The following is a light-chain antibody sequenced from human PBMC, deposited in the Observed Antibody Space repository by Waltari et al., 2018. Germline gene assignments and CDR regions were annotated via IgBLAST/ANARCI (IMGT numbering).Light chain of an antibody. Sequence: QSALTQPASVSGSPGQSITVSCTGTSNDVGAYNYVSWYQQHPGKVPKLMIYDVTKPPSGMSYGCTGSKSGNTASLTITGVQAEDEADYDCSSYTTDSTYVFGTGTKVTVL. CDR3: SSYTTDSTYV. CDR1: SNDVGAYNY. V-gene: IGLV2-14*03. J-gene: IGLJ1*01. CDR2: DVT.